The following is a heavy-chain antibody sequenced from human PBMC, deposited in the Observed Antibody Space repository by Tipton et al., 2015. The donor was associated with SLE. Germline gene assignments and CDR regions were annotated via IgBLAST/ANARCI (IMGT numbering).Heavy chain of an antibody. Sequence: RSLRLSCVASGSGTSNYMHWVRQGPGKGLEWVSRINWKSDNIDYADSVKGRFTISRDNAKNSLYLQMNSLRTEDTALYYCAKEAEGGYYMDVWGKGTTVTVSS. CDR1: GSGTSNY. CDR3: AKEAEGGYYMDV. V-gene: IGHV3-9*02. J-gene: IGHJ6*03. CDR2: INWKSDNI. D-gene: IGHD1-26*01.